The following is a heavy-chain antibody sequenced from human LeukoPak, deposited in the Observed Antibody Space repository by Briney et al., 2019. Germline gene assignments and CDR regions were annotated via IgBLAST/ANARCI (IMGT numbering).Heavy chain of an antibody. CDR3: AKTGYNYGYGAFDI. Sequence: GGSLRLSCAASGFTFSTYAMSWVRQAPGKGLECVLVISCSGGSTYYADSVKGRFTIPRDNSKNTLYLQLNSLRAEDTAVYYCAKTGYNYGYGAFDIWGQGTMVTVSS. D-gene: IGHD5-18*01. V-gene: IGHV3-23*01. CDR2: ISCSGGST. J-gene: IGHJ3*02. CDR1: GFTFSTYA.